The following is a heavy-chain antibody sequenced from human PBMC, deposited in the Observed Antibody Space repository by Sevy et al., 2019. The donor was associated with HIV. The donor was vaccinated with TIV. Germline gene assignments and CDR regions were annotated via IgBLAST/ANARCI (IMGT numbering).Heavy chain of an antibody. CDR3: ARESIAAAGDFDY. J-gene: IGHJ4*02. V-gene: IGHV4-59*01. CDR1: GGSIRNYY. CDR2: INYSGST. D-gene: IGHD6-13*01. Sequence: SETLSLTCSVSGGSIRNYYWSWIRQPPGKGLEWIGYINYSGSTNYNPSLKSRVTISVDTSKKQFSLKLSSVTAADTAVYYCARESIAAAGDFDYWGQGTLVTVSS.